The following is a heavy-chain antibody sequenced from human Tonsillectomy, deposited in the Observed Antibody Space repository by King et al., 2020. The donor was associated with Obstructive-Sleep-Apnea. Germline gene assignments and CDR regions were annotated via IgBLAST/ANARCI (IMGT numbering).Heavy chain of an antibody. V-gene: IGHV4-59*01. CDR3: ARVMENDDFWSASFSHHPPLDY. CDR2: IYYSGST. Sequence: MQLQESGPGLVKPSETLSLTCTVSGGSMRSYYWSWIRQPPGKGLEWIGYIYYSGSTNYNPSLKSRLTISLDTSKNQFSLKLSSVTAADTAVYYCARVMENDDFWSASFSHHPPLDYWGQGTLVTVSS. D-gene: IGHD3-3*01. CDR1: GGSMRSYY. J-gene: IGHJ4*02.